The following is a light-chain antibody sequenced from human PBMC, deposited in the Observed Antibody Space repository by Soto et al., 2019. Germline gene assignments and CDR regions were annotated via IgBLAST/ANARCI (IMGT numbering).Light chain of an antibody. Sequence: EIVVTQSPGTLSLSLGERATLSCRGGLSVSSGRLAWYQQRPGQAPRLLIYGASNRASGIADRFSGSGSGTDFTLTISRLEPVDFAVYYCQQYDSSLFFGGGTKVEIK. CDR3: QQYDSSLF. J-gene: IGKJ4*01. CDR2: GAS. CDR1: LSVSSGR. V-gene: IGKV3-20*01.